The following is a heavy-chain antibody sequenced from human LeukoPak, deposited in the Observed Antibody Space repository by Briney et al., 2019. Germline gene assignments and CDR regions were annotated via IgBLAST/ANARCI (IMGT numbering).Heavy chain of an antibody. J-gene: IGHJ4*02. D-gene: IGHD3-22*01. CDR2: INHSGST. CDR1: GGSFSGYY. V-gene: IGHV4-34*01. CDR3: ARGRKVPYYDSSGYYGY. Sequence: KPSETLSLTCAVYGGSFSGYYWSWIRQPPGKGLEWIGEINHSGSTNYNTSLKSRVTISVDTSKNQFSLKLSSVTAADTAVYYCARGRKVPYYDSSGYYGYWGQGTLVTVSS.